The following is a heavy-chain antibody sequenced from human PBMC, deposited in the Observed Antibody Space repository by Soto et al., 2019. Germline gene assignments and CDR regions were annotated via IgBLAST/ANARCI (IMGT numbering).Heavy chain of an antibody. CDR2: ISVSGANT. J-gene: IGHJ4*02. V-gene: IGHV3-23*01. D-gene: IGHD6-13*01. CDR1: GFKFSSYA. CDR3: AKDLIAATGTPSYYFDS. Sequence: EVQLLESGGGLVHPGGSLRLSCVASGFKFSSYALTWVRQAPGKGLEWVSVISVSGANTYYADSVKGRFTISRDNPRNTLYLQMNSLRLEDTAVYFCAKDLIAATGTPSYYFDSWGQGTLVTVSS.